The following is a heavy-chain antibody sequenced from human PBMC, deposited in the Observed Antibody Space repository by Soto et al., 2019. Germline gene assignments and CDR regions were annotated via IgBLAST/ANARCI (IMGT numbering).Heavy chain of an antibody. CDR3: AKATYDTTFYTSSFDS. Sequence: VQLLESGGGLVQPGGSLRLSCAASEFTFSNYAMTWVRQAPGKGLEWVSLITGSDGRTYYADSVKGRFTISRDNSKNTLFLQMNGLRAEDTAVYYCAKATYDTTFYTSSFDSWGQGTLVTVSS. D-gene: IGHD3-22*01. CDR1: EFTFSNYA. V-gene: IGHV3-23*01. J-gene: IGHJ4*02. CDR2: ITGSDGRT.